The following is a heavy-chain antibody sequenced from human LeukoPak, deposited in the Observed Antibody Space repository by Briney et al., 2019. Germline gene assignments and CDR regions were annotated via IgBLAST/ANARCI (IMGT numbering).Heavy chain of an antibody. V-gene: IGHV1-69*04. Sequence: SVKVSCKASGGTFISYAISWVRQAPGQGLEWMGRIIPILGIANYAQKFQGRVTITADKSTSTAYMELSSLRSEDTAVYYCAREGGAGKQEYCSGGSCYSAAGYWGQGTLVTVSS. D-gene: IGHD2-15*01. CDR2: IIPILGIA. J-gene: IGHJ4*02. CDR3: AREGGAGKQEYCSGGSCYSAAGY. CDR1: GGTFISYA.